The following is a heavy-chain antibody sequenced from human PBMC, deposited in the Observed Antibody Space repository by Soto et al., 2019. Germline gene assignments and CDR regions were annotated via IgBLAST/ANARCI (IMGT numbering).Heavy chain of an antibody. D-gene: IGHD6-19*01. CDR2: ISSSSSYT. CDR1: GFTFSDYY. V-gene: IGHV3-11*05. Sequence: QVQLVESGGGLVKPGGSLRLSCAASGFTFSDYYMSWIRQAPGKGLEWVSYISSSSSYTNYADPVKGRFTISRDNAKNSLYLQMNSLRAEDTAVYYCAREGGQWLVRRPVDYWGQGTLVTVSS. CDR3: AREGGQWLVRRPVDY. J-gene: IGHJ4*02.